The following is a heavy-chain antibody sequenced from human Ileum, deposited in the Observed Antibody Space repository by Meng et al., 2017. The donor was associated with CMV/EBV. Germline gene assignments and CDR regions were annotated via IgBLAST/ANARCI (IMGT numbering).Heavy chain of an antibody. CDR2: IHPSTGGP. J-gene: IGHJ4*02. V-gene: IGHV1-2*02. Sequence: ASVKVSCKTSGYIFNAYHIHWVRQAPGQGLEWIGWIHPSTGGPNYAQMFQGRVTFITDASVRTAYMELSRLTSDDTAMYYCAVLPYISTSMSFWGQGTLVTGAS. CDR3: AVLPYISTSMSF. D-gene: IGHD2-2*01. CDR1: GYIFNAYH.